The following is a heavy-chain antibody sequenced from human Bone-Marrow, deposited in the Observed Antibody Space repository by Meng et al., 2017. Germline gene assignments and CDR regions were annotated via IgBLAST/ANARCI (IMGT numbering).Heavy chain of an antibody. CDR2: IYYSGST. D-gene: IGHD4-17*01. CDR3: ASSMTTVTAEIDY. CDR1: GASISNADYY. V-gene: IGHV4-30-4*08. J-gene: IGHJ4*02. Sequence: QVQLQESGPGLGKPSQTRSPTGTVSGASISNADYYWSWIRQPPGKGLEWIGYIYYSGSTYYNPSLKSRVTISVDTSKNQFSLKLSSVTAADTAVYYCASSMTTVTAEIDYWGQGTLVTVSS.